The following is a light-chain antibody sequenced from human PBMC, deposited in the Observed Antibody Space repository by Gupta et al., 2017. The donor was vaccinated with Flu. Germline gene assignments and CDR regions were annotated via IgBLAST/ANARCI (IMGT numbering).Light chain of an antibody. Sequence: EVVLTQSPGTLSLSPGERATLSCRAGQSVSGALAWYQQKPGKAPRLLIYAASKRATGIPARFSGSGSGTDFTLTISSLEPEDFAVYYCQQRASWPLTFGGGTKVEIK. J-gene: IGKJ4*01. CDR1: QSVSGA. CDR2: AAS. CDR3: QQRASWPLT. V-gene: IGKV3-11*01.